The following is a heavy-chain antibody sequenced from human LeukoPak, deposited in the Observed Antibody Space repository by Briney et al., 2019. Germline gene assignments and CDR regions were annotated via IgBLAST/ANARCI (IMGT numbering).Heavy chain of an antibody. D-gene: IGHD3-9*01. V-gene: IGHV3-33*01. CDR2: IWYDGSNK. CDR3: ATQLRYFDWLPLGY. CDR1: GFTFSSYG. J-gene: IGHJ4*02. Sequence: GGSLRLSCAASGFTFSSYGMHWVRQAPGKGLEWVAVIWYDGSNKYYADSVKGRFTISRDSSKNTLYLQMNSLRAEDTAVYYCATQLRYFDWLPLGYWGQGTLVTVSS.